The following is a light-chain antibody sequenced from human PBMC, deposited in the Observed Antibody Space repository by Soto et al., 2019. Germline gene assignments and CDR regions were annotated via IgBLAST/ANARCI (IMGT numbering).Light chain of an antibody. Sequence: YELTQPPSVSLSPGQTASITCSGNKLGNKYASWYQQKPGQSPVLVLYQDTKRPSGIPERFSGSNSGNTATLTISGTQAVDEADYYCQAWDSSTAWIFGGGTKLTVL. J-gene: IGLJ2*01. CDR1: KLGNKY. CDR3: QAWDSSTAWI. CDR2: QDT. V-gene: IGLV3-1*01.